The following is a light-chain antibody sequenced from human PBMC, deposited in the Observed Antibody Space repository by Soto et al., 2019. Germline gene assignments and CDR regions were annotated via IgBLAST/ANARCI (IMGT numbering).Light chain of an antibody. V-gene: IGKV1-NL1*01. CDR3: QQYGSSSIT. J-gene: IGKJ5*01. CDR2: GAS. CDR1: QGISRS. Sequence: DIQMTRSPSSVSASVVDIVTISCQASQGISRSVEGYQQKPGKEHQLLIYGASSRDTGIPDRFSGIGSGTEFTLTISRLEPEDFAVYYCQQYGSSSITFGQGTRLEIK.